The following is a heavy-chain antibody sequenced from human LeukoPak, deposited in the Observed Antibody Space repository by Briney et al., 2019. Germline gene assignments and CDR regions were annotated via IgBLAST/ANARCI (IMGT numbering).Heavy chain of an antibody. Sequence: SETLSLTCAVYGGSFSGYYWSWIRQPPGKGLEWMGEINHSGSTNYNPSLKSRVTISVDTSKNQFSLKLSSVTAADTAVYYCASYRSTVTTFGYWGQGTLVTVSS. CDR3: ASYRSTVTTFGY. D-gene: IGHD4-17*01. V-gene: IGHV4-34*01. CDR2: INHSGST. J-gene: IGHJ4*02. CDR1: GGSFSGYY.